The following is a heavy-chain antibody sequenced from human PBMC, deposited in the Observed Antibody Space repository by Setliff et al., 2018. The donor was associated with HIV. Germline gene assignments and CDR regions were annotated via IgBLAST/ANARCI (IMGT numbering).Heavy chain of an antibody. CDR1: GFSLNDYS. CDR2: ISSGGGFI. D-gene: IGHD3-22*01. J-gene: IGHJ4*02. Sequence: AGGSLRLSCAASGFSLNDYSMNWVRQAPGKGLEWVSCISSGGGFIYYADSVKGRFTISRDNSKNTLYLQMNSLTTEDTAVYYCAKENAITMIVVVIFDYFDYWGQGTLVTVSS. V-gene: IGHV3-21*04. CDR3: AKENAITMIVVVIFDYFDY.